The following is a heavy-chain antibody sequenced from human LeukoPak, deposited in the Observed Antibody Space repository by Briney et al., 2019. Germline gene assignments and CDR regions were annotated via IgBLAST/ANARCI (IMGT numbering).Heavy chain of an antibody. CDR2: ISSSSSYI. D-gene: IGHD2-21*02. Sequence: GGSLRLSCAASGFTFSSYSMTWVRQAPGKGLEWVSSISSSSSYIYYADSVKGRFTISRDNAKNSLYLQMNSLRAEDTAVYYCARTGGYCGGDCLVFDYWGQGTLVTVSS. CDR1: GFTFSSYS. CDR3: ARTGGYCGGDCLVFDY. V-gene: IGHV3-21*01. J-gene: IGHJ4*02.